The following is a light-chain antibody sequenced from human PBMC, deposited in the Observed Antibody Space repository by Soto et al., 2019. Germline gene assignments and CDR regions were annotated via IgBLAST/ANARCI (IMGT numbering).Light chain of an antibody. CDR1: SSDVGNYIF. CDR2: DIN. CDR3: VSYTTSASYV. Sequence: QSALTQPASVSGSPGQSITIPCTGTSSDVGNYIFVSWYRQHPGKAPKLMIYDINNRPSGVSNRFSGSKSGNTASLTISGLQAEDEADYYCVSYTTSASYVFGTGTKLTVL. J-gene: IGLJ1*01. V-gene: IGLV2-14*01.